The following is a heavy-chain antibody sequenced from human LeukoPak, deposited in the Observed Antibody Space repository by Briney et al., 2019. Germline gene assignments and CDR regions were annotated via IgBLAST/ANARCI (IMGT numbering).Heavy chain of an antibody. V-gene: IGHV3-43D*03. CDR2: ISWDGGST. CDR1: GFTFDDYA. J-gene: IGHJ4*02. Sequence: GGSLRLSCAVSGFTFDDYAMHWVRQAPGKGLEWVSLISWDGGSTYYADSVKGRFTISRDNSKNSLYLQMNSLRAEDTALYYCAKGGIRDTYYSDSSGYFVDYWGQGTLVTVSS. CDR3: AKGGIRDTYYSDSSGYFVDY. D-gene: IGHD3-22*01.